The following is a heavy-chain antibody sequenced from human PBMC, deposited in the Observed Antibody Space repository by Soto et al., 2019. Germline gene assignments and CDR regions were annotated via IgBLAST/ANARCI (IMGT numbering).Heavy chain of an antibody. CDR3: ARETPGPSHRRDV. Sequence: PSETLSLTCAVSGASMSSGGHSWSWIRQSPGKGLEWIGCIYATGKTYYNPSLRSRVTISVDTSNNLFSLNVTSVTAADTAVYYCARETPGPSHRRDVWGQGTTVTVSS. D-gene: IGHD3-10*01. V-gene: IGHV4-30-2*06. J-gene: IGHJ6*02. CDR2: IYATGKT. CDR1: GASMSSGGHS.